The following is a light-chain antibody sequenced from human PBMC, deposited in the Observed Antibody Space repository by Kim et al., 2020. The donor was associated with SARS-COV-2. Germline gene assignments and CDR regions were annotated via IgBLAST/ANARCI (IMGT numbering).Light chain of an antibody. V-gene: IGLV2-14*01. CDR2: DVS. J-gene: IGLJ1*01. CDR3: SSYASSSSYV. CDR1: SSDVGRYNY. Sequence: QSALTQPASVSGSPGQSITISCTGTSSDVGRYNYVSWYQQHPGKAPKLMIYDVSERPSGVSDRFSGSKSGNPASLTISGLQAEDEGDYYCSSYASSSSYVFGTGTKVTVL.